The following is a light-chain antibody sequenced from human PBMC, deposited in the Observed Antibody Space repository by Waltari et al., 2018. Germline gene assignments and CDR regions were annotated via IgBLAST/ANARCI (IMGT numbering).Light chain of an antibody. Sequence: QSALTQPASVSGSPGQLISISCTGTSSDVGGYDYVSWYQQYPGKAPKLMIFDVSNRPSGVSDRFSGSKSGNTASLTISGLQAEDEAYYYCSSYSTSSTLVVFGGGTKVTVL. CDR3: SSYSTSSTLVV. CDR2: DVS. CDR1: SSDVGGYDY. J-gene: IGLJ2*01. V-gene: IGLV2-14*03.